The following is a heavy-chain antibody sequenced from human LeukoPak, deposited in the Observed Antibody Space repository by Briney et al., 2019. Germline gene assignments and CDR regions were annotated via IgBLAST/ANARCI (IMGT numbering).Heavy chain of an antibody. D-gene: IGHD1-26*01. J-gene: IGHJ2*01. CDR3: ARGVVGATTGRYFDL. Sequence: DSVKGRFTISRDNFKNTLYLHMNRLRAEDTTVYYCARGVVGATTGRYFDLWGRGTLVTVSS. V-gene: IGHV3-30*07.